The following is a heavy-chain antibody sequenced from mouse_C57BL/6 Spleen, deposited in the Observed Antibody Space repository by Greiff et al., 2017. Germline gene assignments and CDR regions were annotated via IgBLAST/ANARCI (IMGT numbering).Heavy chain of an antibody. V-gene: IGHV1-81*01. CDR2: IYPRSGNT. CDR1: GYTFTSYG. D-gene: IGHD5-1*01. Sequence: QVQLKESGAELARPGASVKLSCKASGYTFTSYGISWVKQRTGQGLEWIGEIYPRSGNTYYNEKFKGKATLTADKSSSTAYMELRSLTSEDSAVYFCARQYPYAMDYWGQGTSVTVSS. CDR3: ARQYPYAMDY. J-gene: IGHJ4*01.